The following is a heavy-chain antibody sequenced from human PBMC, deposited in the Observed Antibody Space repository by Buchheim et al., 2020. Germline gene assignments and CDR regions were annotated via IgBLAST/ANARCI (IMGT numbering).Heavy chain of an antibody. D-gene: IGHD6-19*01. Sequence: QVQLVESGGGVVQPGRSLRLSCAASGFTFSSYAMHWVRQAPGKGLEWVAVISYDGSNKYCADSVKGRFTISRDNSKNTLYLQMNSLRAEDTAVYYCARDGSGSFDYWGQGTL. J-gene: IGHJ4*02. V-gene: IGHV3-30*04. CDR2: ISYDGSNK. CDR3: ARDGSGSFDY. CDR1: GFTFSSYA.